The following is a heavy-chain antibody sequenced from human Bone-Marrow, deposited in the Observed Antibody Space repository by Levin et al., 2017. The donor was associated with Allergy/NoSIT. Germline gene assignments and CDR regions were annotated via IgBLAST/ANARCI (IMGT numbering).Heavy chain of an antibody. Sequence: LSLTCAASGFTFSSYWMSWVRQAPGKGLEWVANIKQDGSEKYYVDSVKGRFTISRDNAKNSLYLQMNSLRAEDTAVYYCARDHRIMRYFDWLPSPDYYYYGMDGWGQGTTVTVSS. CDR1: GFTFSSYW. V-gene: IGHV3-7*01. D-gene: IGHD3-9*01. CDR2: IKQDGSEK. J-gene: IGHJ6*02. CDR3: ARDHRIMRYFDWLPSPDYYYYGMDG.